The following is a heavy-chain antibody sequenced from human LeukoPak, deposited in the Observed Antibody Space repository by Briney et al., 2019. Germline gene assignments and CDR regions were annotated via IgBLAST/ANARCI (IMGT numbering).Heavy chain of an antibody. V-gene: IGHV1-24*01. D-gene: IGHD2-15*01. Sequence: ASVKVSCKVSGYTISDLSMHWVRQAPGKGLEWMGGFDPEDGETIYAQKFQGRMTMTEDTSADTAYMELRSLTSEDTAVYYCATERGGLLFDSWGQGTLVTVSS. J-gene: IGHJ4*02. CDR3: ATERGGLLFDS. CDR2: FDPEDGET. CDR1: GYTISDLS.